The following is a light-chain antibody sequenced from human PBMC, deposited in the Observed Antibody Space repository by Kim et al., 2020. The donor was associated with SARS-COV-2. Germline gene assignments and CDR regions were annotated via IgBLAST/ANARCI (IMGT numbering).Light chain of an antibody. V-gene: IGKV3-20*01. CDR3: QQYGSSPLT. CDR2: GVS. Sequence: LSAGGRATLSCRASQSVSNSYLAWYQQKPGQAPRLLIYGVSSRATGIPDRFSGSGSGTDFTLTISRLEPEDFAVYYCQQYGSSPLTFGGGTKVEI. J-gene: IGKJ4*01. CDR1: QSVSNSY.